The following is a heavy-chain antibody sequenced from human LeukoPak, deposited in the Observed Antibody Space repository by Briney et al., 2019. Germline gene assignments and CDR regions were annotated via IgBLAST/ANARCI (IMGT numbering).Heavy chain of an antibody. D-gene: IGHD3-22*01. V-gene: IGHV1-2*02. CDR1: GYTFTGYY. CDR2: INPNSGGT. J-gene: IGHJ4*02. Sequence: ASVKVSCKASGYTFTGYYMHWVRQAPGQGLEWMGWINPNSGGTNYAQKFQGRVTMTRDTSISTAYMELSRLRSDDTAVYYCARDRGGYYDSSITPDYWGQGTLVTVSS. CDR3: ARDRGGYYDSSITPDY.